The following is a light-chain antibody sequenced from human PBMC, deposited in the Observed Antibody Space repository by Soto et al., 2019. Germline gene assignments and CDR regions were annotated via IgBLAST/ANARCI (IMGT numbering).Light chain of an antibody. CDR3: PQRSEWPWR. CDR2: EAS. J-gene: IGKJ1*01. Sequence: SVVTQCPATLSLSPGERATLSCSASESISSYLAWYQQYPCQAPRLLMYEASTRATGIPARFSGGGSGTDFTLTISSLEPEDLAVYDCPQRSEWPWRFGQGTKV. CDR1: ESISSY. V-gene: IGKV3-11*01.